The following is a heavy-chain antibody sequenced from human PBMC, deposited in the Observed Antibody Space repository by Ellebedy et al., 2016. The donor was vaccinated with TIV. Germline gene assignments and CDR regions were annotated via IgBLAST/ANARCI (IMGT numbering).Heavy chain of an antibody. CDR3: ARADVGGFDY. D-gene: IGHD3-16*01. CDR2: ISYDGSNK. CDR1: GFTFSNYP. J-gene: IGHJ4*02. Sequence: GGSLRLXXAASGFTFSNYPMHWVRQAPGKGLEWVTVISYDGSNKYSADSVKGRFTISRDNSKNTVYLQMNSLRPEDTAVYYCARADVGGFDYWGQGTLVSVSS. V-gene: IGHV3-30*04.